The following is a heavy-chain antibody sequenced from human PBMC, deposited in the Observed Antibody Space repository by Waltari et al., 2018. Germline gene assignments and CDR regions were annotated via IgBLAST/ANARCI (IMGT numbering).Heavy chain of an antibody. CDR3: ARGPLSVAGSRGYLDY. CDR2: MNPNSGDT. CDR1: GYTFTGYY. V-gene: IGHV1-2*06. D-gene: IGHD6-19*01. J-gene: IGHJ4*02. Sequence: QVHLVQSGAEVKKPGASVKVSCKASGYTFTGYYIQWGRRAPGQGLGWMGRMNPNSGDTNYAQKCRGRGTMTTDESTSTAYMELSSLRSEDTAVYYCARGPLSVAGSRGYLDYWGQGTLVTVSS.